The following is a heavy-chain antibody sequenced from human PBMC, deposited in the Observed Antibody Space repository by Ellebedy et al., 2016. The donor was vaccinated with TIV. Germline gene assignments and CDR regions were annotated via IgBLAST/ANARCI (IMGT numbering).Heavy chain of an antibody. D-gene: IGHD1-1*01. V-gene: IGHV4-59*01. CDR1: GGSISTYY. Sequence: MPSETLSLTCTVSGGSISTYYWTWIRQPPGKGLEWIGYIYYNGSTNYNPSLKSRVTMSLDTSKNQFSLKLSSMTAADTAVYYCARGARTYYNHNYAMDVWGQGTTVTVSS. J-gene: IGHJ6*02. CDR2: IYYNGST. CDR3: ARGARTYYNHNYAMDV.